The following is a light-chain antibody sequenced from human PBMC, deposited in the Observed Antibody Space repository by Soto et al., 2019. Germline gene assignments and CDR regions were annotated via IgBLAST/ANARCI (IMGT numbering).Light chain of an antibody. Sequence: IQMTTSPSALSAAVEDRDTITCLASQDISNYLNWYQQKPGKAPKLLIYDASNLETGVPSRFSGSGSGTDFTFTISSLQPEDIATYYCQQYDNLPLTFGGGTK. CDR1: QDISNY. CDR3: QQYDNLPLT. CDR2: DAS. V-gene: IGKV1-33*01. J-gene: IGKJ4*01.